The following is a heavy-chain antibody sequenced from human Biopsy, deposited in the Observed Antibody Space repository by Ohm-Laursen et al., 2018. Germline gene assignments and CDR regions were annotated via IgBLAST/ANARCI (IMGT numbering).Heavy chain of an antibody. CDR2: TYKGGNT. J-gene: IGHJ6*02. CDR1: CASITSYY. V-gene: IGHV4-4*07. CDR3: ARDLPSSYYYAMDV. Sequence: TLSLTCAVSCASITSYYWSWIRQPAGKGLEWVGHTYKGGNTNHNPSLKSRVSMSVDTSKNQLSLTLRSVTAADTAVYYCARDLPSSYYYAMDVWGQGTTVTVSS.